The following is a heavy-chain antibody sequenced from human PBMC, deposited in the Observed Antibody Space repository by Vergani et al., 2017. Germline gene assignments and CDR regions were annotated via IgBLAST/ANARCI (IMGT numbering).Heavy chain of an antibody. CDR2: INWNGGST. V-gene: IGHV3-20*04. CDR3: AGGDTAMVRVPYYFDY. J-gene: IGHJ4*02. Sequence: EVQLVESGGGVVRPGGSLRLSCAASGFTFDDYGMSWVRQAPGKGLEWVSGINWNGGSTGYADSGKGRFTISSDNAKHSLYLQMNSLRAEDTALYYCAGGDTAMVRVPYYFDYWGQGTLVTVSS. D-gene: IGHD5-18*01. CDR1: GFTFDDYG.